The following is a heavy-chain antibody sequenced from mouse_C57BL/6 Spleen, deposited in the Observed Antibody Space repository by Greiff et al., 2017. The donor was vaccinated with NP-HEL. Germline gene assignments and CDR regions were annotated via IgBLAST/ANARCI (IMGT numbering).Heavy chain of an antibody. CDR3: VRQGRTGTAYYFDD. CDR2: IRSKSNNYAT. V-gene: IGHV10-1*01. CDR1: GFSFNTYA. Sequence: EVNVVESGGGLVQPKGSLKLSCAASGFSFNTYAMNWVRQAPGKGLEWVARIRSKSNNYATYYADSVKDRFTISRDDSESMLYLQMNNLKTEDTAMYYCVRQGRTGTAYYFDDWGQGTTLTVSS. J-gene: IGHJ2*01. D-gene: IGHD4-1*01.